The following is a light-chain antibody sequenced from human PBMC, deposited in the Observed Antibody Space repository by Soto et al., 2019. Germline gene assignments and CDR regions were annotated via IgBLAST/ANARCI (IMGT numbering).Light chain of an antibody. V-gene: IGKV3-11*01. CDR1: QSISGY. Sequence: ESVLTQSLFTLSLSPGQRATLCCRASQSISGYLAWCQQKTGQAPRSLIYDVSNRATGIPARFSGSGYGTDFTLTISSLEPEDFAIYYCQQRNYWQVTFGQGTRLEIK. CDR2: DVS. J-gene: IGKJ5*01. CDR3: QQRNYWQVT.